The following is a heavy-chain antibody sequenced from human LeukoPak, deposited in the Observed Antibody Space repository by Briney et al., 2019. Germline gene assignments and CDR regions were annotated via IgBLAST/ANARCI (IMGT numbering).Heavy chain of an antibody. Sequence: GGSLRLSCAAAGFTFSNYAMHWVRQAPGKGLEWVAVISFDGSEKYFADSVKGRFTISRDNAKNSLYLQMNSLRAEDTAVYYCAELGITMIGGVWGKGTTVTISS. D-gene: IGHD3-10*02. CDR1: GFTFSNYA. V-gene: IGHV3-30*04. CDR3: AELGITMIGGV. CDR2: ISFDGSEK. J-gene: IGHJ6*04.